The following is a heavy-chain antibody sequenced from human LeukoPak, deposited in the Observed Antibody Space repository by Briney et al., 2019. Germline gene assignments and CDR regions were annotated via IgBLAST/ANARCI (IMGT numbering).Heavy chain of an antibody. V-gene: IGHV3-30*02. CDR1: GFTFSQNG. Sequence: GGSLRLSCAASGFTFSQNGMHWVRQAPGKGLEWMAFIEYDGSDKYFADSVEGRFTISRDNSKNTLYLQMNSLRAEDTAVYYCANRRGTQVLGNNIDIWGQGTLVAVSS. J-gene: IGHJ3*02. CDR3: ANRRGTQVLGNNIDI. CDR2: IEYDGSDK. D-gene: IGHD2/OR15-2a*01.